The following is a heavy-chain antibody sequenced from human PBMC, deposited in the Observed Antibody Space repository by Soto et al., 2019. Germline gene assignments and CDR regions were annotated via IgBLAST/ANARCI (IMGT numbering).Heavy chain of an antibody. CDR3: ARVLGSSWFFDY. Sequence: QVQLQQWGAGLLKPSETLSLTCAVYGGSFSGYYWSWIRQPPGKGLEWIGEINHSGSTNYNPSLTGRVTISVDTSKNQFPLKLSSVTAADTAVYYCARVLGSSWFFDYWGQGTLVTVSS. V-gene: IGHV4-34*01. CDR2: INHSGST. D-gene: IGHD6-13*01. CDR1: GGSFSGYY. J-gene: IGHJ4*02.